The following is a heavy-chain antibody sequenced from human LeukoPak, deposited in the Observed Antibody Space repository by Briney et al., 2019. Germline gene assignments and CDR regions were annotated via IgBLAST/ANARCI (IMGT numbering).Heavy chain of an antibody. CDR1: GFTFSSYS. CDR3: ARDTAAGTFDY. V-gene: IGHV3-48*04. D-gene: IGHD6-19*01. CDR2: ISSSSSTI. J-gene: IGHJ4*02. Sequence: GRSLRLSCAASGFTFSSYSMNWVRQAPGKGLEWVSYISSSSSTIYYADSVKGRFTISRDNAKNSLYLQMNSLRAEDTAVYYCARDTAAGTFDYWGQGTLVTVSS.